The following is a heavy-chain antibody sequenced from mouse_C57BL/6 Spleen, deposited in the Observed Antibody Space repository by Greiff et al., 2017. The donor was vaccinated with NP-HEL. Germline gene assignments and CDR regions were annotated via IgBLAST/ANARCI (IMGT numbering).Heavy chain of an antibody. J-gene: IGHJ2*01. CDR1: GYTFTDYY. CDR2: IYPGSGNT. Sequence: VQLQQSGAELVRPGASVKLSCKASGYTFTDYYINWVKQRPGQGLEWIARIYPGSGNTYYNEKFKGKATLTAEKSSSTAYMQLSSLTSEDSAVYFCARGLDTTVVGDYWGQGTTLTVSS. V-gene: IGHV1-76*01. D-gene: IGHD1-1*01. CDR3: ARGLDTTVVGDY.